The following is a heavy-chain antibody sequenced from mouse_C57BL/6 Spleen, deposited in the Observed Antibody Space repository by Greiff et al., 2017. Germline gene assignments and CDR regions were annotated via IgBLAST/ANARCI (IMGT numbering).Heavy chain of an antibody. D-gene: IGHD2-5*01. V-gene: IGHV14-2*01. Sequence: EVKLVESGAELVKPGASVKLSCTASGFNIKDYYMHWVKQRTEQGLEWIGRIDPEDGETKYAPNFQGKATITADTSSNTAYLQLSSLTSEDTAVYYCASTYYSNPYAMDYWGQGTSVTVSS. CDR2: IDPEDGET. CDR3: ASTYYSNPYAMDY. J-gene: IGHJ4*01. CDR1: GFNIKDYY.